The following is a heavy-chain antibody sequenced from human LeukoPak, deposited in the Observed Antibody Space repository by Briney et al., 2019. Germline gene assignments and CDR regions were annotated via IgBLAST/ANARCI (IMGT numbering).Heavy chain of an antibody. CDR1: GFTFSIYA. Sequence: GGSLRLSCAASGFTFSIYAMSWVSQAPGKGLEWVSAISGSGGSTYYADSVKGRFTISRDNSKNTLYLKMNSLRAEDTAVYYCAHQSYDILAGQFDYWGQGTLVTVSS. J-gene: IGHJ4*02. V-gene: IGHV3-23*01. CDR2: ISGSGGST. CDR3: AHQSYDILAGQFDY. D-gene: IGHD3-9*01.